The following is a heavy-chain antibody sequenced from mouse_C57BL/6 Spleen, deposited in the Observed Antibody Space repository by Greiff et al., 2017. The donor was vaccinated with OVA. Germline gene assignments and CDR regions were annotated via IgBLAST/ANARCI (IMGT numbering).Heavy chain of an antibody. CDR3: ARCPTVRDAMDY. J-gene: IGHJ4*01. Sequence: EVQVVESGGGLVQPGGSLSLSCAASGFTFTDYYMSWVRQPPGKALAWLGFIRNRANGYTTEYSASVKGRFTISRDNSQSILYLQMNALRAEDSATYYCARCPTVRDAMDYWGQGTSVTVSS. CDR1: GFTFTDYY. V-gene: IGHV7-3*01. CDR2: IRNRANGYTT.